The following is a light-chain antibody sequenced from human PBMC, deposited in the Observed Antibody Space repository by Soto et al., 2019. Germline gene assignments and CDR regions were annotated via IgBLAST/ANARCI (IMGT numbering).Light chain of an antibody. CDR2: LGS. J-gene: IGKJ5*01. CDR1: QSLLHSNGYNY. Sequence: IVMTQSPLSLPVTPGEPASISCRSSQSLLHSNGYNYLDWYLQKPGQSPQLLIDLGSNRASGVLDRCSGSGSGTDFTLKISRVEADNVGVYYCLQARQTPMTFGKGKRLEIK. V-gene: IGKV2-28*01. CDR3: LQARQTPMT.